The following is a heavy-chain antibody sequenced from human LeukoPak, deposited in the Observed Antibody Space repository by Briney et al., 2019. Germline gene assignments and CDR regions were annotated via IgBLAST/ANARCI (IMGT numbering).Heavy chain of an antibody. CDR3: ARTLREVRGVIGWFDP. Sequence: PGGSLRLSCAASGFTFSSYSMNWVRQAPGKGLKWIGSIYYSGATYYNPSLKSRVAISVDTSENQFSLRLNSVTAADTAVYYCARTLREVRGVIGWFDPWGQGTLVNVSS. V-gene: IGHV4-39*07. CDR2: IYYSGAT. CDR1: GFTFSSYS. J-gene: IGHJ5*02. D-gene: IGHD3-10*01.